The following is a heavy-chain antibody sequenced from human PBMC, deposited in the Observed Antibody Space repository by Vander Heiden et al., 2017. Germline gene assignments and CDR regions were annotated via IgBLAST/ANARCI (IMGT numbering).Heavy chain of an antibody. Sequence: EVQLLESGGGLVKPGGSLRLSCAASGFTFSTYSMTWVRQAPGKGLEWVSSISTSSAYIHYADSVKGRFTISRDNAKNSLYLLMSSLRAEDTALYYCARDSYDTSGYDLQYYGLDVWGQGTAVTVSS. D-gene: IGHD3-22*01. CDR2: ISTSSAYI. CDR1: GFTFSTYS. CDR3: ARDSYDTSGYDLQYYGLDV. J-gene: IGHJ6*02. V-gene: IGHV3-21*02.